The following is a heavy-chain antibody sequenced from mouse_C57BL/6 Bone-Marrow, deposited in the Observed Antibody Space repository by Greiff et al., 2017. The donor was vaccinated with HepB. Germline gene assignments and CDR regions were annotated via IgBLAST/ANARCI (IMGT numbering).Heavy chain of an antibody. J-gene: IGHJ3*01. V-gene: IGHV1-81*01. Sequence: QVHVKQSGAELARPGASVKLSCKASGYTFTSYGISWVKQRTGQGLEWIGEIYPRSGNTYYNEKFKGKATLTADKSSSTAYMELRSLTSEDSAVYFCARDGLRPFAYWGQGTLVTVSA. CDR2: IYPRSGNT. D-gene: IGHD2-4*01. CDR1: GYTFTSYG. CDR3: ARDGLRPFAY.